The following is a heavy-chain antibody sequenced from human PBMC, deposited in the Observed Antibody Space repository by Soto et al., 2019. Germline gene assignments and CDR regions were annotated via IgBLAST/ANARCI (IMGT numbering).Heavy chain of an antibody. J-gene: IGHJ4*02. CDR2: IYWDDDK. D-gene: IGHD6-6*01. Sequence: SGPTLVNPTQTLTLTCTLSGFSLSTSDVGVGWIRQPPGKALEWLAIIYWDDDKRYSPSLKSRLTITKDTSKNQVVLTVTNMDPLDSATYYCAHSKQSRSSSENGGQGALVTISS. CDR3: AHSKQSRSSSEN. CDR1: GFSLSTSDVG. V-gene: IGHV2-5*02.